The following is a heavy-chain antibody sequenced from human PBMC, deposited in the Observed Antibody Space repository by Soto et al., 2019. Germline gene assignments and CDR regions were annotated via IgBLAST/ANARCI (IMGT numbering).Heavy chain of an antibody. CDR2: IYYSGST. D-gene: IGHD4-17*01. CDR1: GGSTSSGDFY. CDR3: ARADDFSDRFDY. V-gene: IGHV4-30-4*01. Sequence: SETLSLTCTVSGGSTSSGDFYWSWIRQPPGKGLELIGNIYYSGSTYYNPSLRSRAIMSVDTSQNQFSLKLSSLTAADTAVYFCARADDFSDRFDYWGQGALVTSPQ. J-gene: IGHJ4*02.